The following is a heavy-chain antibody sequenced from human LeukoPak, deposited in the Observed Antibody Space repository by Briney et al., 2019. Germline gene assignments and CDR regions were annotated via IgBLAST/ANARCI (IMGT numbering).Heavy chain of an antibody. V-gene: IGHV4-34*01. J-gene: IGHJ5*02. CDR2: INHSGST. Sequence: SETLSLTCAFYGGSFSGYYWSWIRQPPGKGLEWIGEINHSGSTNYNPSLKSRVTISVDTSKNQFSLKLSSVTAADTAVYYCARSDSSGWRYNWFDPWGQGTLVTVSS. D-gene: IGHD6-19*01. CDR3: ARSDSSGWRYNWFDP. CDR1: GGSFSGYY.